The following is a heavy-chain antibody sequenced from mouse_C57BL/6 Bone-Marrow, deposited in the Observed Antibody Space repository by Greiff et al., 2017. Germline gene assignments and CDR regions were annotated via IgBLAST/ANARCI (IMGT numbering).Heavy chain of an antibody. D-gene: IGHD2-4*01. CDR2: IWGVGST. Sequence: VKLVESGPGLVAPSQCLSITCTVSGFSLTSYGVDWVRQSPGKGLGWLGVIWGVGSTNYNSALKSRLSISKDNSKSQVFLKMNSLQTDDTAMYYCASGCDYDGGFAYWGQGTLVTVSA. V-gene: IGHV2-6*01. J-gene: IGHJ3*01. CDR3: ASGCDYDGGFAY. CDR1: GFSLTSYG.